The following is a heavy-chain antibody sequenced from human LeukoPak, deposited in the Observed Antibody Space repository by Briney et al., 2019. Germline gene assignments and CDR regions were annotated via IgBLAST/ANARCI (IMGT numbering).Heavy chain of an antibody. J-gene: IGHJ3*02. CDR1: GFTFSSFA. V-gene: IGHV3-23*01. CDR3: AKRGLGDREAFDI. CDR2: ISVSGTDT. Sequence: PGGSLRLSCAASGFTFSSFAMSWVRQAPGKGLEWVSAISVSGTDTYYADSVKGRFTISRDNSKNTLYLQMNSLRAEDTAVYYCAKRGLGDREAFDIWGQGTMVTVSS. D-gene: IGHD2-21*02.